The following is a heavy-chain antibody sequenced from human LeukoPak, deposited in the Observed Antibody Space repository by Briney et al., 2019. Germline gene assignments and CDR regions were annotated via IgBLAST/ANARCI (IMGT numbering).Heavy chain of an antibody. D-gene: IGHD5-12*01. CDR1: GYSFTSYW. CDR3: ARHRRGYTPNDAFDI. Sequence: GESLKISCKGSGYSFTSYWIGWVRQMPGKGLEWMGIIYPGDSDTRYSPSFQGQVTISADKSISTAYLQWSSLKASDTAMYYCARHRRGYTPNDAFDIWGQGTMVTVSS. CDR2: IYPGDSDT. V-gene: IGHV5-51*01. J-gene: IGHJ3*02.